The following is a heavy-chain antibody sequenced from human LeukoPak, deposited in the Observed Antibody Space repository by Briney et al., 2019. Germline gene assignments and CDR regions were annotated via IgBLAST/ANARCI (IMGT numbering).Heavy chain of an antibody. D-gene: IGHD2-15*01. CDR1: GFSLSDGRMG. Sequence: ASGPVLVKPKETLTLACTDSGFSLSDGRMGVTWIRQPPGKALEWLAHIFSGDEKVSNTSLKTRLTISKDTSRSQVILSMTNVDPADTATYFCVRIVNGRNGSRQRWFDPWGQGILVIVSS. J-gene: IGHJ5*02. CDR3: VRIVNGRNGSRQRWFDP. V-gene: IGHV2-26*01. CDR2: IFSGDEK.